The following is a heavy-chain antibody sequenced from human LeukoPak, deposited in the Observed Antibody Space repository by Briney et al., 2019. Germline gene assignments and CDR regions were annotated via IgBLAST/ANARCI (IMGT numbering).Heavy chain of an antibody. CDR3: AREWGPNYVQGWFDP. V-gene: IGHV1-2*02. CDR2: INPKTGGI. CDR1: GYTFSDFY. D-gene: IGHD3-10*02. Sequence: GASVKVSCKTSGYTFSDFYIHWVRQAPGQGLEWMGWINPKTGGITYSQKFKGRVTMTRDTSLNTAHMEVTGLTSGDTAVYYCAREWGPNYVQGWFDPWGQGTLVSVSS. J-gene: IGHJ5*02.